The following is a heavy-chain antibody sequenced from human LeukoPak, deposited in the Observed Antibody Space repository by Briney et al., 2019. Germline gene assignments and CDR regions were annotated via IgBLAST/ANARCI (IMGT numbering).Heavy chain of an antibody. CDR1: GFPFTNYA. D-gene: IGHD6-13*01. CDR2: IETNGVKT. J-gene: IGHJ4*02. CDR3: IAAPGPKWYFHY. Sequence: GESLRLSCAASGFPFTNYAMSWVRQAPGKGLEWVSSIETNGVKTYYADSVKGRFTISRDNSENTLSLQMNSLRVEDTAAYYCIAAPGPKWYFHYWGQGALVTVSS. V-gene: IGHV3-23*01.